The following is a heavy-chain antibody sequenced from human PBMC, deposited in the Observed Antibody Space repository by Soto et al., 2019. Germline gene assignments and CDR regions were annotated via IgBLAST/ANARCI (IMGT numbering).Heavy chain of an antibody. D-gene: IGHD1-26*01. V-gene: IGHV3-7*03. CDR1: GFTFSSYW. Sequence: GGSLRLSCAASGFTFSSYWMSWVRQAPGKGLEWVANIKQDGSEKYYVDSVKGRFTISRDNAKNSLYLQMNSLRAEDAVLYCCARATAGRGGAFDIWGQGTMVTVSS. J-gene: IGHJ3*02. CDR2: IKQDGSEK. CDR3: ARATAGRGGAFDI.